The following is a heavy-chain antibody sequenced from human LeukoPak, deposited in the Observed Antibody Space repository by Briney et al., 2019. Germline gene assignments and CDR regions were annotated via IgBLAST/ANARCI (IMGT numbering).Heavy chain of an antibody. Sequence: QPGRSLSLPCAASGCNFSIFGMHWVRQAPAKGLEWVAYMFYDGLNRYQSDSVKGRFTVSRDNPKKTLSLQMNSLRPEDTAVYYCAKGAVSGTHSYYFDNWGQGALVTLSS. CDR1: GCNFSIFG. CDR3: AKGAVSGTHSYYFDN. V-gene: IGHV3-33*06. J-gene: IGHJ4*02. CDR2: MFYDGLNR. D-gene: IGHD5/OR15-5a*01.